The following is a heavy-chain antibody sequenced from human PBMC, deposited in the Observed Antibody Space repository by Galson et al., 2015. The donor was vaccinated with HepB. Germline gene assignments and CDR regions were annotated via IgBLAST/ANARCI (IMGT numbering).Heavy chain of an antibody. Sequence: SLRLSCAASGFTFSSYGMHWVRQAPGKGLEWVAFIRYDGSNKYYADSVKGRFTISRDNSKNTLYLQMNSLRAEDTTVYYCAKDEGRAYCGGDCSSPTDYWGQGTLVTVSS. CDR2: IRYDGSNK. D-gene: IGHD2-21*02. V-gene: IGHV3-30*02. CDR1: GFTFSSYG. J-gene: IGHJ4*02. CDR3: AKDEGRAYCGGDCSSPTDY.